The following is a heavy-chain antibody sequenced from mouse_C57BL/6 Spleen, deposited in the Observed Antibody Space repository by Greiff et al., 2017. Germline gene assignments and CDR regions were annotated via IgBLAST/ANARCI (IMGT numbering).Heavy chain of an antibody. D-gene: IGHD2-5*01. Sequence: VQLQQSGAELVKPGASVKLSCKASGYTFTSYWMQWVKQRPGQGLEWIGEIDPSDSYTNYNQKFKGKATLTVDTSSSTAYMQLSSLTSEDSAVYYCARGLKRYSNYDYYAMDYWGQGTSVTVSS. CDR1: GYTFTSYW. CDR2: IDPSDSYT. J-gene: IGHJ4*01. V-gene: IGHV1-50*01. CDR3: ARGLKRYSNYDYYAMDY.